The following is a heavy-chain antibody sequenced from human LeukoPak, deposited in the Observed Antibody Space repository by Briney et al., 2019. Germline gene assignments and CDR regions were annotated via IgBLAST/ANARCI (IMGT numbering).Heavy chain of an antibody. Sequence: ASVKFSCKASGNTFTNYDSNGVRQATGQRLEWMGWMNPNSSNTGYAQKFHGRVTMTRDMSTSTVYMELSSLRSEDTAVYYCARDRCSGGSCYFIDYWGQGTLVTVSS. CDR1: GNTFTNYD. J-gene: IGHJ4*02. CDR3: ARDRCSGGSCYFIDY. D-gene: IGHD2-15*01. V-gene: IGHV1-8*02. CDR2: MNPNSSNT.